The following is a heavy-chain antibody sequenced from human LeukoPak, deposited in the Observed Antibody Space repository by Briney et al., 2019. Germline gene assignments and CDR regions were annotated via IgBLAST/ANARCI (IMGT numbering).Heavy chain of an antibody. J-gene: IGHJ4*02. CDR2: IRNKAYGGTT. CDR1: GFTFGDYA. CDR3: TRDLLAGDHYGSENLGY. D-gene: IGHD3-10*01. V-gene: IGHV3-49*04. Sequence: GGSLRLSCTASGFTFGDYAMSWVRQAPGKGLGWVGFIRNKAYGGTTEYAASVKGRFTISRDDSKSIAYLQMNSLKTEDTAVYYCTRDLLAGDHYGSENLGYWGQGTLVTVSS.